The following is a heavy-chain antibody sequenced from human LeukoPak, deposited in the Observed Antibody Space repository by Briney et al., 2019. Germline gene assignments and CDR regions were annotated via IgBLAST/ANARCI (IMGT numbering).Heavy chain of an antibody. CDR3: ARWGDYGDPHFDY. J-gene: IGHJ4*02. V-gene: IGHV3-48*03. CDR1: GFTFSSYE. D-gene: IGHD4-17*01. CDR2: ISRSGSTI. Sequence: GGSLRLSCAASGFTFSSYEMNWVRQAPGKGLEWVSYISRSGSTIYYTDSVKGRFTISRDNANNSLYLQMNSLRAEDTAVYYCARWGDYGDPHFDYWGQGTLVTVSS.